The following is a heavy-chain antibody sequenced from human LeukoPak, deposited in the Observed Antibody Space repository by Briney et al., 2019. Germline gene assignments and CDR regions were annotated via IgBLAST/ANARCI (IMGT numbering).Heavy chain of an antibody. D-gene: IGHD3-22*01. V-gene: IGHV3-23*01. J-gene: IGHJ4*02. CDR2: ISGSGGST. Sequence: GGSLRLFCAASGFTFSSYSMNWVRQAPGKGLEWVSAISGSGGSTYYADSVKGRFTISRDNSKNTLYLQMNSLRAEDTAVYYCAKDLTMIVVAIFDYWGQGTLVTVSS. CDR3: AKDLTMIVVAIFDY. CDR1: GFTFSSYS.